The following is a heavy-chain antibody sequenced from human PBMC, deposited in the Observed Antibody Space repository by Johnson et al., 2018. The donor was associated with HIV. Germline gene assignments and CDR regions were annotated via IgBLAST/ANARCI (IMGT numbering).Heavy chain of an antibody. CDR2: IYSGGIT. V-gene: IGHV3-53*01. D-gene: IGHD7-27*01. Sequence: VQLVESGGGLIQPGGSLRLSCAASGFTVSSNYMSWVRQAPGKGLEWVSVIYSGGITYYADSVKGRFTISRDNSKNTLYLQMNSLRAEDTAVYYCARVGTRALGAFDIWGQGTMVTVSS. CDR3: ARVGTRALGAFDI. CDR1: GFTVSSNY. J-gene: IGHJ3*02.